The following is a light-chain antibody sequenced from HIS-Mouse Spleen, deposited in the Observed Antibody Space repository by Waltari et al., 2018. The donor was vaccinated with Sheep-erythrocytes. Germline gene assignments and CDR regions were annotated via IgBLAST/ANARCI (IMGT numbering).Light chain of an antibody. Sequence: SYELTQPPSVSVSPGQTASIPCSGDKLGDKYASWYQQKPGQSPVLVIYQDSKRPSGIPERFSGSNPGNTATLTISGTQAMDEADYYCQAWDSSTVVFGGGTKLTVL. J-gene: IGLJ2*01. V-gene: IGLV3-1*01. CDR3: QAWDSSTVV. CDR2: QDS. CDR1: KLGDKY.